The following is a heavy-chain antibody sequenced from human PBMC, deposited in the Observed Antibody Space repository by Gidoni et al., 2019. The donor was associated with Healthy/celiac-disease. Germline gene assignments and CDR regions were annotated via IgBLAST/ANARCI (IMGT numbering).Heavy chain of an antibody. CDR1: GGSFSGSY. D-gene: IGHD3-10*01. Sequence: QVQLQQWGAGLLKPSETLSLTCAVSGGSFSGSYWSWIRQPPGKGLEWIGEINHSGSTNYNPSLKSRVTISVDTSKNQFSLKLSSVTAADTAVYYCARVRYYGSGSYYKGSNWFDPWGQGTLVTVSS. CDR2: INHSGST. CDR3: ARVRYYGSGSYYKGSNWFDP. V-gene: IGHV4-34*01. J-gene: IGHJ5*02.